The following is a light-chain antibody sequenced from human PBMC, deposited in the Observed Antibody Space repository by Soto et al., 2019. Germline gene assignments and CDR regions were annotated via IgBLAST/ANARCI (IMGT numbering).Light chain of an antibody. Sequence: QSALTQPRSVSGSPGQSVTISCTGTSSDVGGYNYVSWYQQYPGKAPKILIYEVTTRPSGVSDRFSGSKSGNTASLTISGLQAEDDADYYCSSFTSRFTFNYVFGTGTKLTVL. CDR2: EVT. J-gene: IGLJ1*01. CDR1: SSDVGGYNY. CDR3: SSFTSRFTFNYV. V-gene: IGLV2-11*01.